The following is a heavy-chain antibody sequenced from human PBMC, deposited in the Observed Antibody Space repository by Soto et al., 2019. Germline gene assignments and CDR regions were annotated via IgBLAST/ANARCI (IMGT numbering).Heavy chain of an antibody. V-gene: IGHV2-5*02. J-gene: IGHJ4*02. D-gene: IGHD3-10*01. CDR2: IYWDDDK. CDR1: GFSLSTSGVG. Sequence: QITLKESGPTLVKPTQTLTLTCTFSGFSLSTSGVGVGWIRQPPEKALEWLALIYWDDDKRYSTSLKRRLTSTKDTSKNQVVLTMTNMDPVDTATYYCAHIRGCVDYWGQGTLVTVSS. CDR3: AHIRGCVDY.